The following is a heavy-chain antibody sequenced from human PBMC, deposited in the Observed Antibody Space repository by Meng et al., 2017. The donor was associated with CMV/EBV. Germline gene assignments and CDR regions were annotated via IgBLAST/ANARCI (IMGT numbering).Heavy chain of an antibody. V-gene: IGHV4-34*01. D-gene: IGHD6-13*01. CDR1: GGSFSGYY. CDR2: INHSGST. CDR3: ARHYGYSSSWTSYYYYGMDV. J-gene: IGHJ6*02. Sequence: ESLKISCAVYGGSFSGYYWSWIRQPPGKALEWVGEINHSGSTNYTPSLKSRVTISVDTSKNQFSLKLSSVTAADTAVYYCARHYGYSSSWTSYYYYGMDVWGQGTTVTVSS.